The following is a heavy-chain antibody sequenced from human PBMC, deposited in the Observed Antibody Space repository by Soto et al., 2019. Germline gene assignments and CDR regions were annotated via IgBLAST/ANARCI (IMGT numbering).Heavy chain of an antibody. CDR2: IIPILGIA. J-gene: IGHJ4*02. V-gene: IGHV1-69*02. CDR3: ARNPVNYDILTGYYSYYFDY. CDR1: GGTFSSYT. Sequence: QVQLVQSGAEVKKPGYSVKVSCKASGGTFSSYTISWVRQAPGQGLEWMGRIIPILGIANYAQKFQGRVTITADKSTSTAYMELSSLRSEDTAVYYCARNPVNYDILTGYYSYYFDYWGQGTLVTVSS. D-gene: IGHD3-9*01.